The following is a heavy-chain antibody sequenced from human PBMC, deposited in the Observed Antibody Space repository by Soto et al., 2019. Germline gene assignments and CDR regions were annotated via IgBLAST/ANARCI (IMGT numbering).Heavy chain of an antibody. CDR2: MNPNSGNT. J-gene: IGHJ6*02. CDR1: GYTFTSYD. CDR3: ARVSVGGYYYGMDV. D-gene: IGHD3-3*01. Sequence: ASVKGSCKASGYTFTSYDINWVRQATGQGLEWMGWMNPNSGNTGYAQKFQGRVTMTRDTSISTAYMELSRLRSDDTAVYYCARVSVGGYYYGMDVWGQGTTVTVSS. V-gene: IGHV1-8*01.